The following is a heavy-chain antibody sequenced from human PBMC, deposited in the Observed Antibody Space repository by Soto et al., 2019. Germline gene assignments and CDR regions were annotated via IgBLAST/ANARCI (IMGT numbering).Heavy chain of an antibody. CDR2: IYYSGST. Sequence: SETLSLTCTVSGGSISSSSYYWGWIRQPPXKGLEWIGSIYYSGSTYYNPSLKSRVTISVDTSKNQFSLKLSSVTAADTAVYYCARHVPPLDDILIGSWFDPWGQGTLVTVSS. J-gene: IGHJ5*02. V-gene: IGHV4-39*01. D-gene: IGHD3-9*01. CDR3: ARHVPPLDDILIGSWFDP. CDR1: GGSISSSSYY.